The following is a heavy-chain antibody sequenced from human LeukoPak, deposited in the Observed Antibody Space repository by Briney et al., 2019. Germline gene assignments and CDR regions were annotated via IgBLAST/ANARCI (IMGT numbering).Heavy chain of an antibody. Sequence: PSETLSLTCTVSGGSISSYYWSWIRQPPGKGLEWIGYIYYSGSTNYNPSLKSRVTISVDTSKNQFSLKLSYVTAADTPVYFCARESSWGNFDYWGQGTLVTVSS. CDR2: IYYSGST. CDR1: GGSISSYY. J-gene: IGHJ4*02. D-gene: IGHD7-27*01. V-gene: IGHV4-59*01. CDR3: ARESSWGNFDY.